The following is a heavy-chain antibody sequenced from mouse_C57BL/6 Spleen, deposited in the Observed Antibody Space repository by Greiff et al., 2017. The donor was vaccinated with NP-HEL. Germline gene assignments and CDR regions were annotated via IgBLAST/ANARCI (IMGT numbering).Heavy chain of an antibody. Sequence: EVHLVESGGGLVQPGGSLKLSCAASGFTFSDYYMYWVRQTPEKRLEWVAYISNGGGSTYYPDTVKGRFTISRDNAKNTLYLQMSRLKSEDTAMYYCARHRGWPYAMDYWGQGTSVTVSS. CDR1: GFTFSDYY. J-gene: IGHJ4*01. CDR2: ISNGGGST. D-gene: IGHD1-1*02. V-gene: IGHV5-12*01. CDR3: ARHRGWPYAMDY.